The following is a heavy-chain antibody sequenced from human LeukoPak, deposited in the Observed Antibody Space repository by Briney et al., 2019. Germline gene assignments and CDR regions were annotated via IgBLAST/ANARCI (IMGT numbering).Heavy chain of an antibody. J-gene: IGHJ4*02. V-gene: IGHV3-21*01. CDR1: GFTFGSYS. CDR2: ISSTSSYI. CDR3: AREYSSSTGKASDY. Sequence: GGSLRLSCAASGFTFGSYSMNWVRQVPGKGLQWVSSISSTSSYIYYADSVKGRFTVSRDNAKNSLSLQMDSLRAEDTAVYYCAREYSSSTGKASDYWGQGTLVTVSS. D-gene: IGHD6-6*01.